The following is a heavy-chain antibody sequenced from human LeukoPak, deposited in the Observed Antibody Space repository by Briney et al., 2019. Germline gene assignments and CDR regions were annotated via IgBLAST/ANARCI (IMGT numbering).Heavy chain of an antibody. V-gene: IGHV4-59*08. D-gene: IGHD6-13*01. J-gene: IGHJ4*02. Sequence: PSETLSLTCTVSGGSISSYYWSWIRQPPGKGLEWIGYIYYSGSTNYNPSLKSRITISLDTSKNHFSLKLSSVTAADTAVYYCARQVGGSSWYGGAFDSWGQGTLVTVSS. CDR1: GGSISSYY. CDR2: IYYSGST. CDR3: ARQVGGSSWYGGAFDS.